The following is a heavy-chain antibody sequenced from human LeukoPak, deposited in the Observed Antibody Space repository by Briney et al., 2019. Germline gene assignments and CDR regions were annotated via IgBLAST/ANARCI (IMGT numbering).Heavy chain of an antibody. J-gene: IGHJ4*02. D-gene: IGHD5-12*01. CDR1: GYTFTSYD. CDR3: AVDQRGVATISFVY. V-gene: IGHV1-8*01. CDR2: MNPNSGNT. Sequence: GASVKVSCKASGYTFTSYDINWVRQATGQGLEWMGWMNPNSGNTGYAQKFQGRVTMTRNTSISTAYMELSSLRSEDTAMYYCAVDQRGVATISFVYWGQGTLVTVSP.